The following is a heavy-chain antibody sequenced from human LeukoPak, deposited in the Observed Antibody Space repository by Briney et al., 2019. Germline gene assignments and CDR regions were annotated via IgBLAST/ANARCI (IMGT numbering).Heavy chain of an antibody. CDR2: INPNSGGS. Sequence: ASVKVSCKASGYTFTSYYIHWMRQAPGQVLEWVGWINPNSGGSHYAQKFQGRVTMTSDTSINTGYMELTSLRTDDTAVYYCARGPRYGESGYDLGPYWGQGTLVTVSS. CDR3: ARGPRYGESGYDLGPY. CDR1: GYTFTSYY. J-gene: IGHJ4*02. V-gene: IGHV1-2*02. D-gene: IGHD5-12*01.